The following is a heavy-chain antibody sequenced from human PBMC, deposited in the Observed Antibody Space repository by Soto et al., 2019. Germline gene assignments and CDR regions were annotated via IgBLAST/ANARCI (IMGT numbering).Heavy chain of an antibody. V-gene: IGHV1-69*13. J-gene: IGHJ4*02. Sequence: AAVKVSCKASGGTFNKYSIDWVRQAPGQGPEWMGGIIPLFATPSYAQKFQGRVTITADEVTNTVYMELRSLRSEDTGVYYCARQFDHDRSGYYYAYWGQGTQVTVSS. CDR2: IIPLFATP. CDR3: ARQFDHDRSGYYYAY. CDR1: GGTFNKYS. D-gene: IGHD3-22*01.